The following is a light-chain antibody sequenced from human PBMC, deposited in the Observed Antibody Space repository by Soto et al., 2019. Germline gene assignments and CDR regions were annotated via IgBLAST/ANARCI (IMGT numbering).Light chain of an antibody. CDR2: KAS. J-gene: IGKJ1*01. CDR3: QQYNSYAWT. Sequence: DIQMTQSPSTLSASVGDRVTITYRASQSISSWLAWYQQKPGKAPKLLIYKASSLESGVPSRFSDSGSGTEFTLTISRLQPDDFATYYCQQYNSYAWTFGQGTTVEIK. CDR1: QSISSW. V-gene: IGKV1-5*03.